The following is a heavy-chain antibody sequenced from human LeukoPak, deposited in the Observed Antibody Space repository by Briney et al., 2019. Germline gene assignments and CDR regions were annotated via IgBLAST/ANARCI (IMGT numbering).Heavy chain of an antibody. CDR2: ISSSGSTI. CDR1: GFTFSSFW. J-gene: IGHJ6*02. V-gene: IGHV3-48*04. Sequence: GGSLRLSCTASGFTFSSFWMHWVRQAPGKGLEWVSYISSSGSTIYYADSVKGRFTISRDNAKNSLYLQMNSLRAEDTAVYYCARYCSSTSCYDSGMDVWGQGTTVTVSS. D-gene: IGHD2-2*01. CDR3: ARYCSSTSCYDSGMDV.